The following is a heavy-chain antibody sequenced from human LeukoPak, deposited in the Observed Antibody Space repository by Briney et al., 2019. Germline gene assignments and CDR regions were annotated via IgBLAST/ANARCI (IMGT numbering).Heavy chain of an antibody. CDR3: ANDYRSGSFHDF. CDR1: GFAFSSYA. V-gene: IGHV3-23*01. D-gene: IGHD3-10*01. CDR2: ISRRDDYT. J-gene: IGHJ4*02. Sequence: PGGSLRLSCAASGFAFSSYAMSWVRQPPGKGLEWVSVISRRDDYTYNADSVKGRFTISRDNSKNTLYLQMNTLRAGDTAVYYCANDYRSGSFHDFWGQGTLVTVSS.